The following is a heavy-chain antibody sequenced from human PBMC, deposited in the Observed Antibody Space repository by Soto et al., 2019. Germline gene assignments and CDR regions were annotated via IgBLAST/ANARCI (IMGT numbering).Heavy chain of an antibody. CDR1: GYTFTSYA. Sequence: QVQLVQSGAEVKKPGASVKVSCKASGYTFTSYAMHWVRQAPGQRLEWMGWINAGNGNTKYSQKFQGRVTITRDTSASTAYMELSSLRSKDTAVYYCARVSGIAVAEVWGQGTLVTVSS. J-gene: IGHJ4*02. CDR2: INAGNGNT. V-gene: IGHV1-3*01. CDR3: ARVSGIAVAEV. D-gene: IGHD6-19*01.